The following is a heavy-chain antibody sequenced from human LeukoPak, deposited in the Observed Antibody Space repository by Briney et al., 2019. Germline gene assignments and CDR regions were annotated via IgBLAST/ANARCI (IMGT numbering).Heavy chain of an antibody. CDR1: VGSISSYY. J-gene: IGHJ4*02. CDR2: NYTSGST. D-gene: IGHD5-12*01. V-gene: IGHV4-4*07. CDR3: ARRVDTMQPFDY. Sequence: PSDTLSLTCTVSVGSISSYYWSGIRQPAGKGLEGIGRNYTSGSTNYNPSLKSRVTISVDTSKSQLSLKLTSVTAADTAVYYCARRVDTMQPFDYWGQGTLVTVSS.